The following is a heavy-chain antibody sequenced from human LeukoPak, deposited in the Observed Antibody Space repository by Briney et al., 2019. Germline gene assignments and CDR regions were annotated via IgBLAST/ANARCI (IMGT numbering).Heavy chain of an antibody. J-gene: IGHJ4*02. Sequence: PGGSLRLSCAASGFTFSSYAMSWVRQAPGKGLEWVSSISSSSSYIYYADSVKGRFTISRDNAKNSLYLQMNSLRAEDTAVYYCARAAAAGNFDYWGQGTLVTVSS. CDR3: ARAAAAGNFDY. CDR1: GFTFSSYA. CDR2: ISSSSSYI. V-gene: IGHV3-21*01. D-gene: IGHD6-13*01.